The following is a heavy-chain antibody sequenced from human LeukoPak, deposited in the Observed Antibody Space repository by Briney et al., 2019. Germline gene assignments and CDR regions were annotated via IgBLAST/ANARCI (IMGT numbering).Heavy chain of an antibody. CDR2: ISGSGVTT. CDR1: GFTFSSYA. D-gene: IGHD1-26*01. V-gene: IGHV3-23*01. Sequence: GGSRRLSCVASGFTFSSYAMSWVRQAPGKGLEWVSAISGSGVTTHYAGSVKGRFSISRDNSKNTLYLQMNSLRAEDTALYYCAKKVVVGATSPYSDFQDWGQGTLVTVSS. CDR3: AKKVVVGATSPYSDFQD. J-gene: IGHJ1*01.